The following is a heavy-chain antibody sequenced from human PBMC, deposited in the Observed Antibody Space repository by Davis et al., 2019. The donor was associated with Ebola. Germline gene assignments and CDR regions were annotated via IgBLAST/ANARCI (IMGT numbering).Heavy chain of an antibody. D-gene: IGHD1-7*01. J-gene: IGHJ4*02. CDR2: TYYRSKWST. V-gene: IGHV6-1*01. CDR3: ARRRAGTAPGLDS. Sequence: MPSETLSLTCAISGDSVSSNSVVWNWIRQSPSRGLEWLGRTYYRSKWSTDYAVSVKSRITISPDTSKNQFSLQLNSVTPEDTAVYYRARRRAGTAPGLDSWGQGTLVTVSS. CDR1: GDSVSSNSVV.